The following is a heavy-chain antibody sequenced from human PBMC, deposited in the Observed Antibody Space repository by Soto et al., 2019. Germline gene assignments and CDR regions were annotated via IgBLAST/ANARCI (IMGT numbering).Heavy chain of an antibody. CDR2: FDPEDGET. D-gene: IGHD4-17*01. V-gene: IGHV1-24*01. CDR3: PTVPAVTKWHFDI. CDR1: GYTLTELS. J-gene: IGHJ3*02. Sequence: QVQLVQSGAEVKKPGASVKVSCKVSGYTLTELSMHWVRQAPGKGLEWMGGFDPEDGETIYAQKFQGRVTMTEDTSTDTAHMDGSSLSSEDTVMYYCPTVPAVTKWHFDIWGHGTMVTFYS.